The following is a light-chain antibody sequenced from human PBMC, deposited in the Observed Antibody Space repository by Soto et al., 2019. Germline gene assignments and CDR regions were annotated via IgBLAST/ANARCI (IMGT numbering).Light chain of an antibody. CDR3: AAWDDSLNGPNVV. Sequence: QSVLTQPPSASGTPGQRVTISCSGSNSNIGSNTVNWYQQLPGTAPKLLIYSNNQRPSGVPDRCSGSKSGTSASLAISGLQSEDEADYYCAAWDDSLNGPNVVFGGGTKLTVL. V-gene: IGLV1-44*01. CDR1: NSNIGSNT. J-gene: IGLJ2*01. CDR2: SNN.